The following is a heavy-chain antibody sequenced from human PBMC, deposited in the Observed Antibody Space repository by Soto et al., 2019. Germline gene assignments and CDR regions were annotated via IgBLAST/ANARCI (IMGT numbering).Heavy chain of an antibody. CDR1: GGSISSYY. V-gene: IGHV4-59*01. D-gene: IGHD3-3*01. Sequence: ASETLSLTCTVSGGSISSYYWSWIRQPPGKGLEWIGYIYYSGSTNYNPSLKSRVTISVDTSKNQFSLKLSSVTAADTAVYYCARTIITIFGVANWFDPWGQGTQVTVSS. CDR3: ARTIITIFGVANWFDP. CDR2: IYYSGST. J-gene: IGHJ5*02.